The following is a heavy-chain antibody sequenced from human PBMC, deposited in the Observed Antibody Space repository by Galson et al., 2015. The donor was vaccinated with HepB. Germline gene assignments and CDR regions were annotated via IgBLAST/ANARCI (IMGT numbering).Heavy chain of an antibody. Sequence: SLRLSCAVSGFSXXXYGMHWVRQAPGKGLEWVAVIHYDGGNKNYADSVKGRFTISRDNSRNTLYLQMNSLRAEDTAVYYCARDPGQFDYVWGSYFDYWGQGNLVTVSP. CDR1: GFSXXXYG. CDR3: ARDPGQFDYVWGSYFDY. CDR2: IHYDGGNK. V-gene: IGHV3-33*01. J-gene: IGHJ4*02. D-gene: IGHD3-16*01.